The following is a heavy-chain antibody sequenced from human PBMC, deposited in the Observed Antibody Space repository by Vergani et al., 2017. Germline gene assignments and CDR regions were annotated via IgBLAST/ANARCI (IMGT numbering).Heavy chain of an antibody. Sequence: QVQLQESGPGLVKPSQTLSLTCTVSGGSISSGSYYWSWIRQPAGKGLEWIGRIYTSGSTNYNPSLKSRVTISVDTSKNQFSLKLSSVTAADTAVYYCARGASFYYYYGMDVWGQGTTVTVSS. V-gene: IGHV4-61*02. CDR3: ARGASFYYYYGMDV. CDR1: GGSISSGSYY. J-gene: IGHJ6*02. D-gene: IGHD6-6*01. CDR2: IYTSGST.